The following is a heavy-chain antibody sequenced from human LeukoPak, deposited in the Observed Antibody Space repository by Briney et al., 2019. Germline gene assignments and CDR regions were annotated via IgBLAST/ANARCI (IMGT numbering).Heavy chain of an antibody. CDR2: IYTSGST. J-gene: IGHJ4*02. Sequence: TSETLSLTCTVPGGSISSYYWSWIRQPAGKGLEWIGRIYTSGSTNYNPSLKSRVTMSVDTSKNQFSLKLSSVTAADTAVYYCAAEGDYSSSWYGEDYFDYWGQGTLVTVSS. V-gene: IGHV4-4*07. CDR1: GGSISSYY. CDR3: AAEGDYSSSWYGEDYFDY. D-gene: IGHD6-13*01.